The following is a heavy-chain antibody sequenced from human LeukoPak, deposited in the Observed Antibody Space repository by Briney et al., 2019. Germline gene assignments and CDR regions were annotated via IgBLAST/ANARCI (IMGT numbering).Heavy chain of an antibody. CDR1: GFTFSSYA. D-gene: IGHD3-3*01. Sequence: PGRSLRLSCAASGFTFSSYAMHWVRQAPGKGLEWVAVISYDGSNKYYADSVKGRFTISRDNSKNTLYLQMNSLRAEDTAVYYCAKDRRIFGVVTILDYWGQGTLVTVSS. V-gene: IGHV3-30*04. CDR3: AKDRRIFGVVTILDY. J-gene: IGHJ4*02. CDR2: ISYDGSNK.